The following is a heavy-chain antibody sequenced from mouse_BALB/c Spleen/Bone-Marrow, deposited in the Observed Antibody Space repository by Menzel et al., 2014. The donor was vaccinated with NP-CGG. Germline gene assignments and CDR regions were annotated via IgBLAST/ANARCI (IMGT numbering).Heavy chain of an antibody. CDR1: GFDFSSYW. J-gene: IGHJ1*01. V-gene: IGHV4-1*02. D-gene: IGHD1-1*01. CDR3: ARLNYYGNLFV. CDR2: INPDSSTI. Sequence: DVKLVESGGGLVHPGGSLKLSCAASGFDFSSYWMSWVRQAPGKGLEWIGEINPDSSTINYTPSLKDKFIISRHNAKNTLYLQMSKVRSEDTALYYCARLNYYGNLFVWGAGTTVTVSS.